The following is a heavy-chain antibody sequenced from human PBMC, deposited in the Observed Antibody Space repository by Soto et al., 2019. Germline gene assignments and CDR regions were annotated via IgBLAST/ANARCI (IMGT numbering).Heavy chain of an antibody. CDR3: ASPKIAFYNWFDP. D-gene: IGHD3-3*02. Sequence: QLQLQESGPGLVKPSETLSLTCTVSGGSISSSSYYWGWIRQPPGKGLEWIGSIYYSGSTYYNPSLQSRVTRSVDTSKSQFSLKLTSVTAADTAVYYCASPKIAFYNWFDPWGQGTLVTVSS. V-gene: IGHV4-39*01. J-gene: IGHJ5*02. CDR2: IYYSGST. CDR1: GGSISSSSYY.